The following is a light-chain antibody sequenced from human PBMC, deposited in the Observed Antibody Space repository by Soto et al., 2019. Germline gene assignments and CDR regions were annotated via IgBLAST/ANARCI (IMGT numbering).Light chain of an antibody. CDR2: DND. J-gene: IGLJ3*02. CDR3: ATWDISLTAVL. Sequence: QSVLTQPPSVSAPPGQKVTISCSGSTSNIAINYVSWYQKVPGTAPTLLIYDNDKRPSGSPDRFSASKSCTAATLDISGLQTGDEADYYCATWDISLTAVLFGGGTKVTVL. CDR1: TSNIAINY. V-gene: IGLV1-51*01.